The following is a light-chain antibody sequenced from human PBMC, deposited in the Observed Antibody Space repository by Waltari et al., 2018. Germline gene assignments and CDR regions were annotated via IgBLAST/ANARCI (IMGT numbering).Light chain of an antibody. CDR1: RSNIRNNA. Sequence: QSVLTQTPSVSEAPRQRVTISCSGSRSNIRNNAVNWYQQVPGKAPNLLVFADDLLPSGVSDRFSGSKSGTSASLAISGLRSEDEGVYFCAAWDDSLKGVLFGGGTKLTVL. CDR3: AAWDDSLKGVL. CDR2: ADD. J-gene: IGLJ2*01. V-gene: IGLV1-36*01.